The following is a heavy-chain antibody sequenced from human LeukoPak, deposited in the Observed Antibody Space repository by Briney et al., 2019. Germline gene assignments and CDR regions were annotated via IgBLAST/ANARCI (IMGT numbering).Heavy chain of an antibody. D-gene: IGHD6-19*01. J-gene: IGHJ4*02. CDR1: GYTFTSYD. CDR3: ARVMYSSGWWLIDY. V-gene: IGHV1-8*01. Sequence: ASVKVSCKASGYTFTSYDINWVRQATGQGLEWMGWMNPNSGNTGYAQKFQGRVTMTRNTSISTAYMELSSLRSEDTAVYYCARVMYSSGWWLIDYWGQGTLVTVSS. CDR2: MNPNSGNT.